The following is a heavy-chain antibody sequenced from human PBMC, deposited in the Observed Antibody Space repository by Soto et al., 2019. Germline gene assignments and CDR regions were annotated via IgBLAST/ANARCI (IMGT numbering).Heavy chain of an antibody. Sequence: GGSLRLSCAASGFTVSNAWMDWVRQAPGEGLEWVGRIKSKSDGGTTDFPAPVKGRFSISRDDSQNTLYLQVNSLETEDTAMYYCTTESRHGSGWYGAFDIWGQGTMVTVSS. CDR2: IKSKSDGGTT. D-gene: IGHD6-19*01. V-gene: IGHV3-15*01. CDR1: GFTVSNAW. J-gene: IGHJ3*02. CDR3: TTESRHGSGWYGAFDI.